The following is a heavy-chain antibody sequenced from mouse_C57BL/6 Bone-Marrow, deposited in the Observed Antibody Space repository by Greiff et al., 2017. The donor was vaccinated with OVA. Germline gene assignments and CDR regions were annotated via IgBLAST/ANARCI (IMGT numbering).Heavy chain of an antibody. J-gene: IGHJ2*01. CDR2: INPSNGGT. V-gene: IGHV1-53*01. Sequence: QVQLKQPGTELVKPGASVKLSCKASGYTFTSSWMHWVKQRPGQGLEWIGTINPSNGGTNYNEKFKSKATLTVDNSSSTAYMQLSSLTSEDSAVYYCYRETGTDYFDYWGQGTTLTVSS. D-gene: IGHD4-1*01. CDR3: YRETGTDYFDY. CDR1: GYTFTSSW.